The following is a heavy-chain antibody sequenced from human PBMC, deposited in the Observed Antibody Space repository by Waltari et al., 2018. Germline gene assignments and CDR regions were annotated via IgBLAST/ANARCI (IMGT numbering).Heavy chain of an antibody. D-gene: IGHD3-22*01. CDR2: ISYNERNI. J-gene: IGHJ6*01. CDR1: ESPFSSYA. CDR3: ARDYCDRTYCHGMDV. Sequence: QVQLVASGGGVVQPGRSLRLPCAASESPFSSYAMHWVRQAPGKGLEWLAVISYNERNIYYVDSVKGRFTISRDNSKKMLYLQMNSLRAEDTAVYYCARDYCDRTYCHGMDVWGQGTTVTVSS. V-gene: IGHV3-30*04.